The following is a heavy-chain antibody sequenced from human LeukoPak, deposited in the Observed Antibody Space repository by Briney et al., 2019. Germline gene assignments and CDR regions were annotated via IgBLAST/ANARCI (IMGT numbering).Heavy chain of an antibody. Sequence: SETLSLTCTVSGGSISSGSYYWSWIRQPAGKGLEWIGRIYASGSTNYNPSLESRVTISVDTSKNQFSLKLSSVTAADTAVYYCARDSRAYGSGSSWVGDAFDIWGQGTMVTVSS. D-gene: IGHD3-10*01. CDR1: GGSISSGSYY. V-gene: IGHV4-61*02. CDR3: ARDSRAYGSGSSWVGDAFDI. CDR2: IYASGST. J-gene: IGHJ3*02.